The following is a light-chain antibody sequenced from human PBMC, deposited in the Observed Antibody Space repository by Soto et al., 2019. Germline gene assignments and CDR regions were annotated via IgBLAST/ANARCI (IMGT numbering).Light chain of an antibody. Sequence: QCALTEPASGSGSPGQSITISCTGTITDVGSHKLVSWYQQYPGNAPKLIIFEAYKRPSGVSNRFSGSKSGSTASLTISGLQAEDEADYYCCSNAVGSTYVFGTGTKVTVL. CDR2: EAY. J-gene: IGLJ1*01. CDR1: ITDVGSHKL. CDR3: CSNAVGSTYV. V-gene: IGLV2-23*01.